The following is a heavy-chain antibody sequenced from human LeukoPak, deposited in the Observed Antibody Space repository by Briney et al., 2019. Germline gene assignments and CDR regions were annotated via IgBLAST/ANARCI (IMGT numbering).Heavy chain of an antibody. J-gene: IGHJ4*02. Sequence: PGGSLRLSCAASGFTLGTYAMSWVRQAPGKGLGWVSFIIGSGANTYYTDCVSGWFTISRDNSKNTLYMHMNSLRAEDTAVYYCAKERAGYTNPDYFDYSGQGTLVTVSS. CDR3: AKERAGYTNPDYFDY. D-gene: IGHD3-16*02. CDR2: IIGSGANT. V-gene: IGHV3-23*01. CDR1: GFTLGTYA.